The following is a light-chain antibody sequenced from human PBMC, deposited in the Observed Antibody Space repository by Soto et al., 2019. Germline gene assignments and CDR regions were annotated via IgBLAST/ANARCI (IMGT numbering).Light chain of an antibody. CDR1: SSDLGKYNY. CDR3: CSSGGSPTYV. V-gene: IGLV2-23*02. J-gene: IGLJ1*01. CDR2: EVT. Sequence: QSALTQPASVSGSPGQSITISCTGTSSDLGKYNYVSWFQQHPGKAPKLMIYEVTNRPSGVSSRFSGSKSGNTASLTVSGLQTDDEADYYCCSSGGSPTYVFGTGTKVTVL.